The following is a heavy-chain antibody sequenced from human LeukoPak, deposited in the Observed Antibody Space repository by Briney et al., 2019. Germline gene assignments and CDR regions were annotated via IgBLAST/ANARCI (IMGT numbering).Heavy chain of an antibody. CDR2: INHSGST. Sequence: PSETLSLTCAVYGGSFSGYYWSWIRQPPGKGLEWIGEINHSGSTNYNPSLKSRVTISVDTSKNQFSLKLSSVTAADTAVYYCAKTNGPIYNLGQGTMVTVSS. D-gene: IGHD1-1*01. CDR3: AKTNGPIYN. J-gene: IGHJ3*02. V-gene: IGHV4-34*01. CDR1: GGSFSGYY.